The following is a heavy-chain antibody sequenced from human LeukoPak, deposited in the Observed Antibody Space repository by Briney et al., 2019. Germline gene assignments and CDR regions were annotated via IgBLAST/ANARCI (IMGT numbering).Heavy chain of an antibody. J-gene: IGHJ6*03. V-gene: IGHV3-21*01. Sequence: GGSLRLSCEASEYTFTTSTMEWVRQAPGKGLEWVSSISGDSNHIYYADSVKGQFTISRDNAKNSLYLQLNSLRAEDTAVYYCARCSTSCLAGYYYMDVWGKGTTVTVSS. CDR2: ISGDSNHI. D-gene: IGHD2-2*01. CDR1: EYTFTTST. CDR3: ARCSTSCLAGYYYMDV.